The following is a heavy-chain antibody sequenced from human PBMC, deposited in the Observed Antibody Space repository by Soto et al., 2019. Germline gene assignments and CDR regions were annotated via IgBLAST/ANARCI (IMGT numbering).Heavy chain of an antibody. J-gene: IGHJ6*02. CDR3: ARDPAHDYGDYDPIFGMDV. D-gene: IGHD4-17*01. V-gene: IGHV1-69*06. Sequence: QVQLVQSGAEVKKPGSSVKVSCKASGGTFSSYAISWVRQAPGQGLEWKGGPIPIFGTANYAQKFQGSVTITADKSTRTAYMNLSSLRSEDTAVDYLARDPAHDYGDYDPIFGMDVRGQGTTVTVAS. CDR2: PIPIFGTA. CDR1: GGTFSSYA.